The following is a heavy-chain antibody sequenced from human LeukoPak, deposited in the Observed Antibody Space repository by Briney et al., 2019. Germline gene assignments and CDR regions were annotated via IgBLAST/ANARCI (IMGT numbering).Heavy chain of an antibody. Sequence: SQTLSLTCAVSGGSISSGGYSWSWIRQPPGKGLEWIGYIYHSGSTYYNPSLKSRVTISVDRSKNQFSPKLSSVTAADTAVYYCATYIVVVPAAIGWFDPWSQGTLVTVSS. CDR2: IYHSGST. CDR1: GGSISSGGYS. J-gene: IGHJ5*02. V-gene: IGHV4-30-2*01. D-gene: IGHD2-2*01. CDR3: ATYIVVVPAAIGWFDP.